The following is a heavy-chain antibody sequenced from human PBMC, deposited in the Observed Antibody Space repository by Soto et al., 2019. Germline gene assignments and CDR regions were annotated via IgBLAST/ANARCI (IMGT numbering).Heavy chain of an antibody. CDR3: ARQIYDSDTGPNFQYYFDS. Sequence: PGASPTLSCETSGYSFTNFWITWVRHKPGKGLEWMGRIDPSDSQTYYSPSFRGHVTISATKSITTVFLQWSSLRASDTAMYYCARQIYDSDTGPNFQYYFDSWGQGTPVTVSS. J-gene: IGHJ4*02. D-gene: IGHD3-22*01. CDR1: GYSFTNFW. V-gene: IGHV5-10-1*01. CDR2: IDPSDSQT.